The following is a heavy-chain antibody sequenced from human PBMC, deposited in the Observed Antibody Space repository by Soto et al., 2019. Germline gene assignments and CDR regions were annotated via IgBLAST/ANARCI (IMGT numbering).Heavy chain of an antibody. V-gene: IGHV3-30*04. J-gene: IGHJ6*02. Sequence: PGGSLRLSCAASGFTFSSYTMHWVRQAPGKGLEWVAVISYDGSNKYYADPVKGRFTISRDNSKNTLYLQMNSLRAEDTAVYYCARDLGGLGYCSSTSCYVGRGDYYYGMDVWGQGTTVTVSS. CDR3: ARDLGGLGYCSSTSCYVGRGDYYYGMDV. CDR1: GFTFSSYT. CDR2: ISYDGSNK. D-gene: IGHD2-2*01.